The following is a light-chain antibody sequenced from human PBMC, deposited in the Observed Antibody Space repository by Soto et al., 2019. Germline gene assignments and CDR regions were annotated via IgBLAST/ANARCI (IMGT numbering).Light chain of an antibody. CDR3: QQYKSLPWT. Sequence: DIQMTQSPSTLSASVGDRVTITCRASQSVSSWLAWYQQKPGKAPKLLIYMASSLESGVPSRFSGSGSGTDFTLTISSLQPDDFATYYCQQYKSLPWTFGQGTKVEIK. V-gene: IGKV1-5*03. J-gene: IGKJ1*01. CDR2: MAS. CDR1: QSVSSW.